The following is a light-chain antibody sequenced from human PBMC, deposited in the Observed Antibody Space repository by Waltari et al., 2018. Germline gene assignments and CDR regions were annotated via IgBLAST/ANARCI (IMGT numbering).Light chain of an antibody. CDR3: SSYTSGIARYV. Sequence: QSALTQPPSVSGSPGQSVTISGTGTSSDLCSYNRFSLYQQHPGTAPKLRIYEVSNRPSGVPDRFAGSKSGNTASLTISGLQAEDEADYYCSSYTSGIARYVFGTGTKVTVL. V-gene: IGLV2-18*02. J-gene: IGLJ1*01. CDR1: SSDLCSYNR. CDR2: EVS.